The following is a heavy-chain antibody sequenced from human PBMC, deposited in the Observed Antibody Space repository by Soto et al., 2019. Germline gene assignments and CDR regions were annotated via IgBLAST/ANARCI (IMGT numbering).Heavy chain of an antibody. J-gene: IGHJ4*02. CDR1: GFPSMDYA. CDR3: VRDVQPGGAGY. V-gene: IGHV3-9*02. CDR2: IYGNGGRV. Sequence: EVQLVESGGGLVKPGGSLGLPLAASGFPSMDYAMNWVRQGPGRGLEGVSGIYGNGGRVGYADSVKGRFTISRDNAKNSLYLQMNSLRVEDTAFYYCVRDVQPGGAGYWGQGTQVTVSS.